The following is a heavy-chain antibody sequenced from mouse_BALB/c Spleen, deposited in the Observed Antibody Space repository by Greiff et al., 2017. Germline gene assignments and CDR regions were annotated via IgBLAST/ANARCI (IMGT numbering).Heavy chain of an antibody. V-gene: IGHV7-3*02. J-gene: IGHJ4*01. D-gene: IGHD1-2*01. CDR2: IRNKANGYTT. Sequence: EVKLMESGGGLVQPGGSLRLSCATSGFTFTDYYMSWVRQPPGKALEWLGFIRNKANGYTTEYSASVKGRFTISRDNSQSILYLQMNTLRAEDSATYYCARDLTTATPCAMDYWGQGTSVTVSS. CDR1: GFTFTDYY. CDR3: ARDLTTATPCAMDY.